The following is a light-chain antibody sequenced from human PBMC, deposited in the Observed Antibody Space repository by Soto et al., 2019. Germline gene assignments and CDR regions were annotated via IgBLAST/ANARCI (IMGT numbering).Light chain of an antibody. J-gene: IGKJ1*01. CDR1: QSVSSNY. CDR3: QQYGTSYWT. CDR2: CAS. V-gene: IGKV3-20*01. Sequence: EIVLTQSPGTLSLSPGERATLSCTTSQSVSSNYFAWYQQKPGQAPRLLIHCASKRASGIPDRFSGSGSGTDFTLTINRLEPEDFAVYYCQQYGTSYWTFGQGTKVEFK.